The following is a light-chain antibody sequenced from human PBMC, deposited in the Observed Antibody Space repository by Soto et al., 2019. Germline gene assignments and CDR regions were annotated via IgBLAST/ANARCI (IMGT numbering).Light chain of an antibody. CDR3: RSYADSYAVV. Sequence: QSALTQPRSVSGSPGQSVTISCTGTDSDIGGSNHVSWYPHHPDKAPKVMIYDVTKRPSEVPGRFSGSKSGNTASLTISGLQAEDGADYYCRSYADSYAVVCGPGTKLPVL. CDR1: DSDIGGSNH. V-gene: IGLV2-11*01. J-gene: IGLJ1*01. CDR2: DVT.